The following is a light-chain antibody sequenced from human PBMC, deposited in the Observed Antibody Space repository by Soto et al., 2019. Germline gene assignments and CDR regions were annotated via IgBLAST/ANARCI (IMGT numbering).Light chain of an antibody. Sequence: QSAVTQPPSVSWSPGQSVTISCTGTSTDFVTYNRVSWYQQPPGTAPKLIVYEASNRPSGVPDRFSGSKSGNTASLTISGLQAADEADYYCSLYTSENTYVFGTGTKVTVL. CDR2: EAS. J-gene: IGLJ1*01. CDR3: SLYTSENTYV. V-gene: IGLV2-18*01. CDR1: STDFVTYNR.